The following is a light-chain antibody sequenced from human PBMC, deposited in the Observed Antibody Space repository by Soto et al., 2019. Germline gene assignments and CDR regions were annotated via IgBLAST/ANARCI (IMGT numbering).Light chain of an antibody. CDR2: GNN. CDR1: SYNIGGNY. V-gene: IGLV1-51*01. CDR3: ATWDSSLGSVV. Sequence: QSVLTQPPSVSAAPGQKVTIPCSGSSYNIGGNYVSWYVQLPGTAPKFLIYGNNKRPSGIPDRFSGSKSGTSATLGITGLQTEDEADYYCATWDSSLGSVVFGGGTKVTVL. J-gene: IGLJ3*02.